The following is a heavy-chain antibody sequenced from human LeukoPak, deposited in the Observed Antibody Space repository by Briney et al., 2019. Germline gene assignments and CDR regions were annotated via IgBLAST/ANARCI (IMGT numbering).Heavy chain of an antibody. D-gene: IGHD3-10*01. CDR3: AGDNYYGSGSLPDY. CDR2: INPNSGGT. J-gene: IGHJ4*02. Sequence: ASVKVSCKASGYTFTGYYMHWVRQAPGQGLEWMGWINPNSGGTNYAQKFQGRVTMTRDTSISTAYMELSRLRSDDTAVYYCAGDNYYGSGSLPDYWGQGTLVTVSS. V-gene: IGHV1-2*02. CDR1: GYTFTGYY.